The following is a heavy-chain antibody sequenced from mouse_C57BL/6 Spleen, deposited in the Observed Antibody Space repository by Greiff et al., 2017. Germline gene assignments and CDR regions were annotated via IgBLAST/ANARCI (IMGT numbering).Heavy chain of an antibody. CDR1: GYTFTSYW. Sequence: QVQLQQPGAELVKPGASVKMSCKASGYTFTSYWITWVKQRPGQGLEWIGDIYPGSGSTNYNEKFKSKATLTVDTSSSTAYMQLSSLTSEDSAVYYCARRETAQATFFDYWGQGTTLTVSS. CDR3: ARRETAQATFFDY. J-gene: IGHJ2*01. CDR2: IYPGSGST. D-gene: IGHD3-2*02. V-gene: IGHV1-55*01.